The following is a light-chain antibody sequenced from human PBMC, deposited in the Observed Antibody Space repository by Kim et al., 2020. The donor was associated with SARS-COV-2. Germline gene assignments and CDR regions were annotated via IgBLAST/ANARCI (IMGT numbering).Light chain of an antibody. Sequence: EIVMTQSPATLSVSPGERATLSCRASQSVSTKLAWYQQKPGQTPRLLIYGASTRATGIPARFSGSGSGTEFILTISSLQSEDFALYYCQQYTPWPLFGQGTKLEI. J-gene: IGKJ2*01. CDR3: QQYTPWPL. V-gene: IGKV3-15*01. CDR2: GAS. CDR1: QSVSTK.